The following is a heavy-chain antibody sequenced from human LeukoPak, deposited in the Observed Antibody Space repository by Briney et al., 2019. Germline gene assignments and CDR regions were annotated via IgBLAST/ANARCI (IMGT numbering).Heavy chain of an antibody. CDR3: ARERTLTSCYDY. Sequence: ASVKVSCKASGYTFTCCYMHWVRQAPGQGLEWMGWIKPNSGGTNYVQKFQGRVTMTRDTSISTAYMELSRLRSDDTAVYYCARERTLTSCYDYWGQGTLVTVSS. CDR1: GYTFTCCY. D-gene: IGHD2-15*01. CDR2: IKPNSGGT. V-gene: IGHV1-2*02. J-gene: IGHJ4*02.